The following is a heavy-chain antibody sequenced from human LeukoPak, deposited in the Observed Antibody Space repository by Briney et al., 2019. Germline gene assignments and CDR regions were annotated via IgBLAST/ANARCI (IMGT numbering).Heavy chain of an antibody. CDR1: GYSFTSYW. Sequence: GESLKISCKSSGYSFTSYWIAWVRQMPGKGLEWMGIIYPGDSDTRYSPSFQGQVTISADKSISTAYLQWSSLKASDTAMYYCARLPGIVATIERYFDYWGQGTLVTVSS. CDR3: ARLPGIVATIERYFDY. V-gene: IGHV5-51*01. D-gene: IGHD5-12*01. J-gene: IGHJ4*02. CDR2: IYPGDSDT.